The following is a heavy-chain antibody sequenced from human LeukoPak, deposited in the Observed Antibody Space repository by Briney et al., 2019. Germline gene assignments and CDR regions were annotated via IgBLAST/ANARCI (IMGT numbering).Heavy chain of an antibody. J-gene: IGHJ6*03. D-gene: IGHD6-13*01. CDR3: ARVYSSSWYSGYLYMDL. V-gene: IGHV3-21*01. Sequence: GGSLRLSCAVSGFTLSNNMKWVRQAPGKGLEWVSSISYRSSDIEYADSVKGRFTISRDNTKKSLYLQMSGLRAEDTAVYYCARVYSSSWYSGYLYMDLWGKGTTVTVTS. CDR1: GFTLSNN. CDR2: ISYRSSDI.